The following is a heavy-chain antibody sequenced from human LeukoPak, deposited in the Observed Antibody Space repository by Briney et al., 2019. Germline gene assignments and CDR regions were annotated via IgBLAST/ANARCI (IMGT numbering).Heavy chain of an antibody. V-gene: IGHV3-23*01. CDR3: AKYTGGNSRGVYYFDY. CDR1: GFTFSSYA. D-gene: IGHD2-21*02. J-gene: IGHJ4*02. Sequence: GGSLRLSCAASGFTFSSYAMSWVRQAPGKGLEWVSAISGSGGSTYYADSVKGRFTISRDNSKNTLYLQMNSLRAEDTAVYYCAKYTGGNSRGVYYFDYWGQGTLVTVSS. CDR2: ISGSGGST.